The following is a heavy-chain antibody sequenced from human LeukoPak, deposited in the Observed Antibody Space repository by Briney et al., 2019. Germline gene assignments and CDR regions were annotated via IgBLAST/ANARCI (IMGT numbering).Heavy chain of an antibody. V-gene: IGHV3-30*02. CDR2: IWYDGSNK. J-gene: IGHJ4*02. Sequence: GGSLRLSCAASGFTFSSYGMHWVRQAPGKGLEWVAVIWYDGSNKYYADSVKGRFTISRDNSKNTLYLQMNSLRAEDTAVYYCRAIFGVVKDLDYWGQGTLVTVSS. D-gene: IGHD3-3*01. CDR3: RAIFGVVKDLDY. CDR1: GFTFSSYG.